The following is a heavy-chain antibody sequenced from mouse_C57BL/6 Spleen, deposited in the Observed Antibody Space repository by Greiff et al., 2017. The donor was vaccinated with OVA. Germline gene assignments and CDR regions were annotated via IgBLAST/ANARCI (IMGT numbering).Heavy chain of an antibody. CDR2: ISSGGNYI. Sequence: EVKLMESGEGLVKPGGSLKLSCAASGFTFSSYAMSWVRQTPEKRLEWVAYISSGGNYIYYADTVKGRFTISRDNARNTLYLQMSSLKSEDTAMYYCTAWGYGSLDYWGQGTTLTVSS. V-gene: IGHV5-9-1*02. J-gene: IGHJ2*01. CDR3: TAWGYGSLDY. CDR1: GFTFSSYA. D-gene: IGHD1-1*01.